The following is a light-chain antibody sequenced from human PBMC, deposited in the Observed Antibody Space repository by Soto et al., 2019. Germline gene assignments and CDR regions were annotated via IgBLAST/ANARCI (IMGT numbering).Light chain of an antibody. CDR3: SSYTSSSTLRV. CDR2: DVS. CDR1: SSDVGGYNY. J-gene: IGLJ1*01. V-gene: IGLV2-14*01. Sequence: QSVLTQPASVSGSHGQSITISCTGTSSDVGGYNYVSWYQQHPGKAPKLMIYDVSNRPSGVSNRFSGSKSGNTASLTISGLQAEDEADYYCSSYTSSSTLRVFGTGTKVTVL.